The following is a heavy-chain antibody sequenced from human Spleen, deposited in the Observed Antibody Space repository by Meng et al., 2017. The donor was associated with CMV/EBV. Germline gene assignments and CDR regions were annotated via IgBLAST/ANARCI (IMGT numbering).Heavy chain of an antibody. CDR3: AKLGLSTAGTNYFDY. J-gene: IGHJ4*02. CDR2: ISDSGGST. CDR1: EFTCSSSA. V-gene: IGHV3-23*01. D-gene: IGHD3-3*02. Sequence: SEFTCSSSAMSWVRQPTGKGLEWVAAISDSGGSTYYADSVKGRFTISRDNSKNTLYLQMNSLRAEDTAIYYCAKLGLSTAGTNYFDYWGQGTLVTVSS.